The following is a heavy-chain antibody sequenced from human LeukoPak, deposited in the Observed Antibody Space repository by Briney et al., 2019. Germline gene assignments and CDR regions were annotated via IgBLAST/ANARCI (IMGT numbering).Heavy chain of an antibody. D-gene: IGHD6-6*01. V-gene: IGHV3-23*01. J-gene: IGHJ4*02. CDR3: AKSPIRARPYYFDY. CDR2: ISGSGGSP. Sequence: GRSLSPSCAASGFTPSSYAMSSVCHAPGKGLEWVSAISGSGGSPYYADSVKGRFTISRDNSKSTLYLQMNSLRAEDTAVYYCAKSPIRARPYYFDYWGQGTLVTVSS. CDR1: GFTPSSYA.